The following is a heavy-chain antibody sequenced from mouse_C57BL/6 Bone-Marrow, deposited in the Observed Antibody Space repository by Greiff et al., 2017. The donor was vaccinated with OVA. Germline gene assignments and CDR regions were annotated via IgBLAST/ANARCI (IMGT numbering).Heavy chain of an antibody. J-gene: IGHJ3*01. CDR2: IYPGSGST. CDR3: ARLRGYDGAWFAY. Sequence: QVQLKQPGAELVKPGASVKMSCKASGYTFTSYWITWVKQRPGQGLEWIGDIYPGSGSTNYNEKFKSKATLTVDTSSSTAYMQLSSLTSEDSAVYYCARLRGYDGAWFAYWGQGTLVTVSA. V-gene: IGHV1-55*01. CDR1: GYTFTSYW. D-gene: IGHD2-2*01.